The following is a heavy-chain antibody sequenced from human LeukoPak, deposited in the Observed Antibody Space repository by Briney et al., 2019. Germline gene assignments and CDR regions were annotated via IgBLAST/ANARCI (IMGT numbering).Heavy chain of an antibody. Sequence: PSETLSLTCAVYGGSFSGYYWSWIRQPPGKGLEWIGEINHSGSTNYNPSLKSRVTISVDTSKNQFSLKLSSVTAADTAVYYCARAGAYGDYPFDYWGQGTLVTVSS. V-gene: IGHV4-34*01. D-gene: IGHD4-17*01. CDR3: ARAGAYGDYPFDY. CDR2: INHSGST. CDR1: GGSFSGYY. J-gene: IGHJ4*02.